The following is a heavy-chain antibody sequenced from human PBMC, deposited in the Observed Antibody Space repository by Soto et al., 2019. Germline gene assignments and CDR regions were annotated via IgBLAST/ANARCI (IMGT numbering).Heavy chain of an antibody. J-gene: IGHJ3*01. Sequence: QVQLVESGGGVVQPGRSLRLSCAASGFTFNNYGMHWVRQAPGKGLEWVAVISNDGSDKYYADSVKGRLTISRDNSKNTVYLQMNSLRAEDTAVYYCAKDQGIAASHGIDWGQGTMVTVYS. CDR2: ISNDGSDK. CDR3: AKDQGIAASHGID. V-gene: IGHV3-30*18. D-gene: IGHD6-13*01. CDR1: GFTFNNYG.